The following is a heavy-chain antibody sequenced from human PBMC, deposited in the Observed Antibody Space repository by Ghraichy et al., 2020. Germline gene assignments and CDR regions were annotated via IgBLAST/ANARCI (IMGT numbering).Heavy chain of an antibody. V-gene: IGHV4-4*07. CDR2: ISASGST. D-gene: IGHD3-16*01. CDR1: GDSFTTSY. CDR3: ARDDLVGGGGRNWFHP. Sequence: ETLSLTCTVSGDSFTTSYWTWVRQPAGKGLEWIGRISASGSTYQNPSLRSRISMSVDTSKNTFSLRLTSVTAADTAVYYCARDDLVGGGGRNWFHPWGQGRLVTVSS. J-gene: IGHJ5*02.